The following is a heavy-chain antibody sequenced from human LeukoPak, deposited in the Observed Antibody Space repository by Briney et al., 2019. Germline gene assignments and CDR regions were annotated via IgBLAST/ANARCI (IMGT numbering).Heavy chain of an antibody. CDR2: IIVMFETP. J-gene: IGHJ4*02. CDR3: TRLTSTKGWYFDY. Sequence: ASVKVSCTVSGGTFKNYAINWVRQAPGQGLEWVGGIIVMFETPTYAQKFRGRVTFTVDESTNSAHMELNSLTSEDTAIYYCTRLTSTKGWYFDYWGLGTPVTVSS. CDR1: GGTFKNYA. V-gene: IGHV1-69*13. D-gene: IGHD6-19*01.